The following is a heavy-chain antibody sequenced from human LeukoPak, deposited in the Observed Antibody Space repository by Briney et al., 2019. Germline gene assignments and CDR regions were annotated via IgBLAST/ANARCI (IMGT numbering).Heavy chain of an antibody. V-gene: IGHV3-9*01. J-gene: IGHJ4*02. D-gene: IGHD3-10*01. CDR3: AKQDTYYYGSGSYSFDY. CDR2: ISWNSGSI. CDR1: GFTFDEYA. Sequence: GGSLRLSCATSGFTFDEYAMHWVRQAPGKGLEWVSGISWNSGSIGYADSVKGRFTISRDNSKNTLYLQMNSLRAEDTAVYYCAKQDTYYYGSGSYSFDYWGQGTLVTVSS.